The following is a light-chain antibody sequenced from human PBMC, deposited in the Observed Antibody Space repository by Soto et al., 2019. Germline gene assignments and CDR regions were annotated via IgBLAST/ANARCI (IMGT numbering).Light chain of an antibody. CDR3: QSYDSSLSVYV. J-gene: IGLJ1*01. V-gene: IGLV1-40*01. CDR2: SSI. Sequence: QSALTQPPSVSGAPGQRVTVSCTGSSSNIGAGYDVHWYQQLPGTAPKLLIYSSIYRPSGVPDRFSGSKSGTSASLAITGLQAEDEADYYCQSYDSSLSVYVFGTGTKVTVL. CDR1: SSNIGAGYD.